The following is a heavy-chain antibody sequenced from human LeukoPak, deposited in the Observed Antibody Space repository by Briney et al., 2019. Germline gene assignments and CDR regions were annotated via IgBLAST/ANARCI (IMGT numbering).Heavy chain of an antibody. Sequence: ASVKVSCKASGYTSTSYGISWVRQAPGQGLEWIGWISAHNGNTNYAQKVQGRVTMTIDTSTSTAYMELRGLRSDDTAVYYCARGEYNWNYGNFDYWGQGTLVTVSS. CDR2: ISAHNGNT. CDR3: ARGEYNWNYGNFDY. D-gene: IGHD1-7*01. J-gene: IGHJ4*02. CDR1: GYTSTSYG. V-gene: IGHV1-18*01.